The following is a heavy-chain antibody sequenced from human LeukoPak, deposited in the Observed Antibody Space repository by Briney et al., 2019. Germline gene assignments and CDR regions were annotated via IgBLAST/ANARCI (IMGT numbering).Heavy chain of an antibody. CDR1: GGSISSGGYY. V-gene: IGHV4-61*08. CDR3: ARRHGIAAAGTKMYYFDY. J-gene: IGHJ4*02. Sequence: PSETLSLTCTVSGGSISSGGYYWSWIRQHPGKGLEWIGYIYYSGSTNYNPSLKSRVTISVDTSKNQFSLKLSSVTAADTAVYYCARRHGIAAAGTKMYYFDYWGQGTLVTVSS. D-gene: IGHD6-13*01. CDR2: IYYSGST.